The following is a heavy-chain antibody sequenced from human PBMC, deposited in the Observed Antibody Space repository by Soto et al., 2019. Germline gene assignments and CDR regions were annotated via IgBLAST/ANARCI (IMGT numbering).Heavy chain of an antibody. CDR2: INYNGVYS. J-gene: IGHJ4*02. CDR3: ARKSNSDMSGDDDFDY. D-gene: IGHD2-21*01. Sequence: EGQLVESGGGLVEPGGTLRLSCAASGFIFSSSDMTWVRQAPGKGLEYVSSINYNGVYSFYAAAAKGRFAIYLDNAKNSLFLQMNSLTAEDTAVYFCARKSNSDMSGDDDFDYWGQGALVIVSS. V-gene: IGHV3-21*06. CDR1: GFIFSSSD.